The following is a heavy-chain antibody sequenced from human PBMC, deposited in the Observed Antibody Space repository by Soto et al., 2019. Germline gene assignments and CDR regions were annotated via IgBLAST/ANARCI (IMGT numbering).Heavy chain of an antibody. D-gene: IGHD5-18*01. Sequence: QVQLQEAGPGLVKPSQTLSLTCTVSGGSISSGGYYWSWVRQHPGNGLEWIGDSYYSGSTYHNPSPKSRLILSVDTSHNQFALKLSAVTAADSAVYYCASSQPGETAIVNDYFGYCCQGTLVTVSS. CDR3: ASSQPGETAIVNDYFGY. CDR2: SYYSGST. J-gene: IGHJ4*02. CDR1: GGSISSGGYY. V-gene: IGHV4-31*03.